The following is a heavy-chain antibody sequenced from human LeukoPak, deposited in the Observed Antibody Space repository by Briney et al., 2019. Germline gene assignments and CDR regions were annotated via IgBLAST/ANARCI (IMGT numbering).Heavy chain of an antibody. CDR3: ARDYVDDIPMIKDY. CDR2: INLSGGST. CDR1: GYTFTGYH. Sequence: ASVKVSCKASGYTFTGYHMHWVRQAPGQGLEWMGKINLSGGSTTYAQKFQGRVTMTRDTSTSTVYMELSSLSSEDTAVYYCARDYVDDIPMIKDYWGQGTLVTVSS. J-gene: IGHJ4*02. V-gene: IGHV1-46*01. D-gene: IGHD2-8*01.